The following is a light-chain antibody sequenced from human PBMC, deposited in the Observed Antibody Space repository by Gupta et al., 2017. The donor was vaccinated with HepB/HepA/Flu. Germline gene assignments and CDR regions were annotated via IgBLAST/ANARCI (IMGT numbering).Light chain of an antibody. CDR1: QTVLYSYDRKNY. CDR3: QQYYSVPRT. CDR2: EAS. Sequence: IVLTQSPDSLALSLGERATITCKSSQTVLYSYDRKNYLAWYQQKPGKPPKVLIYEASIRAAGVPDRLSGSGSGTDFTLTVSTLQAEDVAVYYCQQYYSVPRTFGQGTKVEI. J-gene: IGKJ1*01. V-gene: IGKV4-1*01.